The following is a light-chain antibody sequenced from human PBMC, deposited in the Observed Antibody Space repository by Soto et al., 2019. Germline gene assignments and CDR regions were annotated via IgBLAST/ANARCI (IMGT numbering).Light chain of an antibody. CDR1: SSNVGGHNY. Sequence: QSALTQPRSVSGSPGQSVTISCTGTSSNVGGHNYVSWYQQHPGKAPKLIISDAANRPSGVPDRFSGSKSGNTASLTISGLQPEDEADYYCCSYTGTDIHYVFGPGTKVTVL. J-gene: IGLJ1*01. V-gene: IGLV2-11*01. CDR3: CSYTGTDIHYV. CDR2: DAA.